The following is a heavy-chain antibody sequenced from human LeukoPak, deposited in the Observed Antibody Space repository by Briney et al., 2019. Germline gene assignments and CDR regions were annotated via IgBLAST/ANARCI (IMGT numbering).Heavy chain of an antibody. D-gene: IGHD1-26*01. J-gene: IGHJ4*02. Sequence: SETLSLTCAVYGGSFSGYYWSWIRQPPGKGLEWIGYIYYSGSTSYNPSLKSRVTISVDTSKNQFSLKLSSVTAADTAVYYCAREEALGSGSFWGQGTLVTVSS. CDR2: IYYSGST. CDR1: GGSFSGYY. V-gene: IGHV4-59*01. CDR3: AREEALGSGSF.